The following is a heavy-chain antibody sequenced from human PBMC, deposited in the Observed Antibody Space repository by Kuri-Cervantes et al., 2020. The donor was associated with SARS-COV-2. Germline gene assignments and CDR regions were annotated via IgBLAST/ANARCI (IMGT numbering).Heavy chain of an antibody. D-gene: IGHD1-1*01. CDR3: VRDGDHWNFDY. V-gene: IGHV3-33*01. J-gene: IGHJ4*02. Sequence: LSLTCAASGFSFNSYGMHWVRQAPGKGLEWVAAIWHDGNNKYYADSVKGRFTLSRDNAKNMLFLQMNSLRAEDTAVYYCVRDGDHWNFDYWGQGTLVTVSS. CDR1: GFSFNSYG. CDR2: IWHDGNNK.